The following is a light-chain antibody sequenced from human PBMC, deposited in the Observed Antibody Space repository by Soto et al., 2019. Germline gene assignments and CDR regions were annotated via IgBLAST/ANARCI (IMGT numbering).Light chain of an antibody. Sequence: QSALTQPASVSGSPGQSITISCTGTSSDIGGYKYVSWYQQHPGKAPRLMIFDVSNRPSGASNRFSGSKSGNTASLTISRLQTEDEADYYCASYSTTSTLIFGGGTKLTVL. CDR3: ASYSTTSTLI. CDR2: DVS. V-gene: IGLV2-14*03. J-gene: IGLJ2*01. CDR1: SSDIGGYKY.